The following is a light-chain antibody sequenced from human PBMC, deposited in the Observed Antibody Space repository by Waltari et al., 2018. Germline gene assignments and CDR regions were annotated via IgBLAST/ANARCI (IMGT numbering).Light chain of an antibody. Sequence: EIVLTQSPGILSLSPGENATLPCRASQSVSRTLAWYQQRPGQAPRLLIYGAASRATGIPDRFSGGGSGTDFSLTISRLEPEDFAVYYCQHYVRLPATFGQGTKVEIK. CDR2: GAA. J-gene: IGKJ1*01. CDR1: QSVSRT. V-gene: IGKV3-20*01. CDR3: QHYVRLPAT.